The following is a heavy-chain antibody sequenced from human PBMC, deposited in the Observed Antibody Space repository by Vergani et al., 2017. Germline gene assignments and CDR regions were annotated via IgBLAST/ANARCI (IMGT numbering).Heavy chain of an antibody. CDR3: ARDCTSGGCPDNYGMDV. CDR1: GFTFSDFR. V-gene: IGHV3-21*06. J-gene: IGHJ6*02. D-gene: IGHD2-8*01. Sequence: EVQLLESGGGSAQPGESLRLSCAASGFTFSDFRMSWVRQAPGKGLELVAFIGSSGPYRNYADSVKGRFIISRDNTNNSLFLQLRSLRAEDAAVYYCARDCTSGGCPDNYGMDVWGQGATVTVSS. CDR2: IGSSGPYR.